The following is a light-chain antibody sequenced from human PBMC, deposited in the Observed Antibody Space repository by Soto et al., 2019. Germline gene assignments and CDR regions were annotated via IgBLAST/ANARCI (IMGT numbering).Light chain of an antibody. CDR3: LQQNSYPQT. J-gene: IGKJ1*01. V-gene: IGKV1-17*01. CDR2: AAS. CDR1: QGIRDA. Sequence: DIQMTQSPSSLSASVGDRVTITCRASQGIRDALGWYQQKPGKAPKRLIYAASSLQSGVPSRFSGSGSGPEFTLTISSLQPEDFATYYCLQQNSYPQTFGQGTKVEIK.